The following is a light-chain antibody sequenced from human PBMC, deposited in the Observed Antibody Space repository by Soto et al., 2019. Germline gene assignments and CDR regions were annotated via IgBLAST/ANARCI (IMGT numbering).Light chain of an antibody. CDR3: QQHYNTPWT. V-gene: IGKV4-1*01. Sequence: DVERTPSPDPLAVSRGERATLNCKSSQSVLYSSNNKNYLAWYQQKAGQPPKLLIYWASTRESGVPDRFSGSGSGTDFTLTISSLQAEDVAVYYCQQHYNTPWTFGQGTKVAIK. CDR1: QSVLYSSNNKNY. CDR2: WAS. J-gene: IGKJ1*01.